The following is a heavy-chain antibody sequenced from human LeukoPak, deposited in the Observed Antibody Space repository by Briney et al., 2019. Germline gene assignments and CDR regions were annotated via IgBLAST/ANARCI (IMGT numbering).Heavy chain of an antibody. V-gene: IGHV3-11*01. CDR1: GFTFSDYY. Sequence: GGSLRLSCAASGFTFSDYYMSWIRQAPGKGLEWVSYISSSGSTIYYADSVKGRFTISRDNAKNSLYLQMNSLRAEDTAVYYCARDVTAFFGVVNYYYMDVWGKGTTVTVSS. J-gene: IGHJ6*03. CDR2: ISSSGSTI. D-gene: IGHD3-3*01. CDR3: ARDVTAFFGVVNYYYMDV.